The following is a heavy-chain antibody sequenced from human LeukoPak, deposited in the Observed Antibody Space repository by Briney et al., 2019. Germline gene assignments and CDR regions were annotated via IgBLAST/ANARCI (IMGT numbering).Heavy chain of an antibody. J-gene: IGHJ4*02. V-gene: IGHV3-23*01. Sequence: GGSLRLSCAASGFTFSSYAMSWVRQAPGKGLEWVSAISGSGGSTYYAASVKGRFTISRDNSKNTLYLQMSSLRAEDTAVYYCAKGTDTAMVVFDYWGQGTLVTVSS. CDR3: AKGTDTAMVVFDY. CDR1: GFTFSSYA. CDR2: ISGSGGST. D-gene: IGHD5-18*01.